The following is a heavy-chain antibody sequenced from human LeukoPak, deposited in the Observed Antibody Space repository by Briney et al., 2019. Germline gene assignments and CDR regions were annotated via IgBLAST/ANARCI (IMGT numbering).Heavy chain of an antibody. CDR2: VNPHSGGT. J-gene: IGHJ4*02. CDR3: ARDFPYGAFVGFDY. D-gene: IGHD4-17*01. Sequence: ASVKVSCKASGYTFRGYYMHWVRQAPGHGLEWMGWVNPHSGGTNYAQKCRGRVTMTRDTSISTAYMEQSRRRSDDMAVYYCARDFPYGAFVGFDYWGQGTLVTASS. V-gene: IGHV1-2*02. CDR1: GYTFRGYY.